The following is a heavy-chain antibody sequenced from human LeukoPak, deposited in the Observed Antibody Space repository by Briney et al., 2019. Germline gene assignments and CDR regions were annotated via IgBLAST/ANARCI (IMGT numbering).Heavy chain of an antibody. Sequence: GGSLRLSRAASDFAFRNYWMHWVRQPPGMGLVWVSRINSDGNITTYADSVKGRFTISRDNAKNTLFLQMNSLRVEDTAVYYCTRAIQGIADYWGQGTLVTVSS. CDR2: INSDGNIT. CDR1: DFAFRNYW. V-gene: IGHV3-74*01. J-gene: IGHJ4*02. CDR3: TRAIQGIADY. D-gene: IGHD6-13*01.